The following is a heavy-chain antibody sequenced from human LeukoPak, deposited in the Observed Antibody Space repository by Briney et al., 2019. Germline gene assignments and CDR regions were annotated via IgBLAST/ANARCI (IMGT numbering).Heavy chain of an antibody. V-gene: IGHV4-34*01. J-gene: IGHJ4*02. CDR1: GGSFSGYY. CDR3: ARGKDKHALDY. CDR2: INHSGST. Sequence: SETLSLTCAVYGGSFSGYYWSWIRQPPGKGLEWIGEINHSGSTNYNPSLKSRVAISVDTSKNQLSLKLSSVTAADTAVYYCARGKDKHALDYWGQGTLVTVSS. D-gene: IGHD2-15*01.